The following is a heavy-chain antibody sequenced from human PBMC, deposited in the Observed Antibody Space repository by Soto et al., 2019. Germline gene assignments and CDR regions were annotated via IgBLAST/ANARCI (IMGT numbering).Heavy chain of an antibody. J-gene: IGHJ6*02. CDR1: GFTFDDYA. CDR3: AKDLLRFLEWLFYYYYGMDV. D-gene: IGHD3-3*01. CDR2: ISWNSGSI. V-gene: IGHV3-9*01. Sequence: PGGSLRLSCAASGFTFDDYAMHWVRQAQGKGMGWVSGISWNSGSIGYADSVKGRFTISRDNAKNSLYLQMNSLRAEDTALYYCAKDLLRFLEWLFYYYYGMDVWGQGTTVTVSS.